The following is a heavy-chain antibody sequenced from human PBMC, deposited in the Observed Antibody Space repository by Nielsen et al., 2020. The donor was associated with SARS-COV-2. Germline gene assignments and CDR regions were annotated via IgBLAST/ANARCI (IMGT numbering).Heavy chain of an antibody. CDR1: GGSISSGGYS. D-gene: IGHD3-16*01. J-gene: IGHJ3*02. V-gene: IGHV4-30-2*01. Sequence: SETLSLTCAVSGGSISSGGYSWSWIRQPPGKGLEWIGYIYHSGRTYYNPSLKGRVTISVDRSKNQFSLKLSSVTAADTAVYYCARGGRITFGGADDAFDIWGQGTMVTVS. CDR3: ARGGRITFGGADDAFDI. CDR2: IYHSGRT.